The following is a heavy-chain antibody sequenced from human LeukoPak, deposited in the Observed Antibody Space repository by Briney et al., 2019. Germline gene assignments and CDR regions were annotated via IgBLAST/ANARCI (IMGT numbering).Heavy chain of an antibody. J-gene: IGHJ4*02. CDR2: ISRSSNYI. D-gene: IGHD3-16*02. CDR3: LLQMTYGELSDPDF. Sequence: GGSLRLSCVDSGSTFSTYSMNWVRQAPGKGLEWVSFISRSSNYIYYADSVKGRFTISRDSAMNSVSLQINSLRAEDTAVYYCLLQMTYGELSDPDFRGQGTLVTVSS. CDR1: GSTFSTYS. V-gene: IGHV3-21*01.